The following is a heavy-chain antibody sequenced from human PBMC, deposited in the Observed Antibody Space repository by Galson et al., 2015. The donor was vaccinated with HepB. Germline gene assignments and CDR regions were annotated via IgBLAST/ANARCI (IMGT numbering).Heavy chain of an antibody. CDR1: GFTFSSYG. D-gene: IGHD3-22*01. CDR3: ARDRFSDSVWDDSSGYYYTSGMDV. V-gene: IGHV3-33*08. Sequence: SLRLSCAASGFTFSSYGMHWVRQAPGKGLEWVAVIWYDGSNKYYADSVKGRFTISRDNSKNTLYLQMNSLRAEDTAVYYCARDRFSDSVWDDSSGYYYTSGMDVWGQGTTVTVSS. J-gene: IGHJ6*02. CDR2: IWYDGSNK.